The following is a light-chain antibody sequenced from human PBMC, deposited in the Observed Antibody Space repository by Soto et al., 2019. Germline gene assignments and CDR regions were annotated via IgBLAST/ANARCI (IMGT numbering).Light chain of an antibody. CDR3: CSYTRQYTPSYV. CDR2: DVS. Sequence: QSALTQPRSVSGSPGQSVTVSCIGTSSDVGDYNSVSWYQQHPGKAPKLMIYDVSKRPSGVPDRFSGSKSGNTASLTISGLQAEDEADYYCCSYTRQYTPSYVFGTGTKLTVL. J-gene: IGLJ1*01. CDR1: SSDVGDYNS. V-gene: IGLV2-11*01.